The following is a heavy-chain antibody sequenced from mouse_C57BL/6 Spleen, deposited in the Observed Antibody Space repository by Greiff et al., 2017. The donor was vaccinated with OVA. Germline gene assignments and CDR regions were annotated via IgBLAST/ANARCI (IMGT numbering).Heavy chain of an antibody. J-gene: IGHJ3*01. Sequence: EVQRVESGGGLVKPGGSLKLSCAASGFTFSSYAMSWVRQTPEKRLEWVATISDGGSYTYYPDNVKGRFTISRDNAKNNLYLQMSHLKSEDTAMYYCASNDGYYVAYWGQGTLVTVSA. CDR3: ASNDGYYVAY. CDR2: ISDGGSYT. CDR1: GFTFSSYA. V-gene: IGHV5-4*01. D-gene: IGHD2-3*01.